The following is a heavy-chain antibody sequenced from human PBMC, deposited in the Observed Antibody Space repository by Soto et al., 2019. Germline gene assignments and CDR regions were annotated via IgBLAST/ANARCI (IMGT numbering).Heavy chain of an antibody. V-gene: IGHV3-23*01. Sequence: GGSLRLSCAASGFTFSSYAMSWVRQAPGKGLEWVSAVSGSGGSTYYADSVKGRFTISRDNSKNTLYLQMNSLRAEDTAVYYCAKDRHCSGGSCYARRQVDDAFDIWGQGTMVTVSS. CDR2: VSGSGGST. J-gene: IGHJ3*02. CDR3: AKDRHCSGGSCYARRQVDDAFDI. D-gene: IGHD2-15*01. CDR1: GFTFSSYA.